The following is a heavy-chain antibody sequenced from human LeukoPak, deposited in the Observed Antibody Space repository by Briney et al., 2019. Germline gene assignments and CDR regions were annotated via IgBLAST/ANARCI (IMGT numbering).Heavy chain of an antibody. D-gene: IGHD3-16*01. Sequence: SETLSLTCTVSGYSISSGYYWGWIRQPPGKGLEWIGEIYHSGSTNYNPSLKSRVTISVDKSKNQFSLKLSSVTAADTAVYYCAGFSAPLRFRIDYWGQGTLVTVSS. CDR1: GYSISSGYY. CDR3: AGFSAPLRFRIDY. CDR2: IYHSGST. V-gene: IGHV4-38-2*02. J-gene: IGHJ4*02.